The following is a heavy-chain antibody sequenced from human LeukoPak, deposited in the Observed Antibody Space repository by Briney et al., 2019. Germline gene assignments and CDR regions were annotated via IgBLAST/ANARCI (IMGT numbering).Heavy chain of an antibody. CDR1: GYTFTDYN. D-gene: IGHD3-10*01. Sequence: VASVKVSRKASGYTFTDYNIHWVRQAPGQGLEWMGWISPNGGGTNYAQKFQGRVTMTRDTSITTAYMELSRLRSDDTAMYYCTVWFGELTHWGQGTLVTVSS. CDR3: TVWFGELTH. V-gene: IGHV1-2*02. J-gene: IGHJ4*02. CDR2: ISPNGGGT.